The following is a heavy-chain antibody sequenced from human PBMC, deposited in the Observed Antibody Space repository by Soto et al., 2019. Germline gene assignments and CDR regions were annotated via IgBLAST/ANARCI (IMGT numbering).Heavy chain of an antibody. D-gene: IGHD3-10*01. V-gene: IGHV4-31*03. J-gene: IGHJ4*02. CDR3: ARGVTMVRGVIHTPYFDY. CDR1: GGSISSGGYY. Sequence: QVQLQESGPGLVKPSQTLSLTCTVSGGSISSGGYYWSWIRQHPGKGLEWIGYIYYSGSTYYNPSLKSRVTTSVDTSKHQCSLKLSSVTAADTAVYYCARGVTMVRGVIHTPYFDYWGQGTLVTVSS. CDR2: IYYSGST.